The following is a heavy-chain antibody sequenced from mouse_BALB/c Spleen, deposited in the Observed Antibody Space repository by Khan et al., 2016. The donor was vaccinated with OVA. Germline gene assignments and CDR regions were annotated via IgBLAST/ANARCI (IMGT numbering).Heavy chain of an antibody. CDR2: INTYTGEP. CDR1: GYSFTNYG. CDR3: ARPPYFSYTLDH. Sequence: QIQLVQSGPELKKPGETVKISCKASGYSFTNYGMNWVKQSPGKALKWMGWINTYTGEPTYADDFKGRFAFSLETSASTAYLQINYLKNEDTATYFCARPPYFSYTLDHWGKGTSVTVSA. V-gene: IGHV9-3-1*01. D-gene: IGHD2-10*01. J-gene: IGHJ4*01.